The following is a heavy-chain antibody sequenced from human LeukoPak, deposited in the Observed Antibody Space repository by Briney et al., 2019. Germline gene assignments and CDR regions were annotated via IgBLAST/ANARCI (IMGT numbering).Heavy chain of an antibody. CDR2: IYYSGST. D-gene: IGHD1-26*01. J-gene: IGHJ4*02. V-gene: IGHV4-34*01. CDR1: GGSFSGYY. Sequence: SETLSLTCAVYGGSFSGYYWGWIRQPPGKGLEWIGSIYYSGSTYYNPSLKSRVTISVDTSKNQFSLKLSSVTAADTAFYYCASGGIYYGAAFDFWGQGTLVTVSS. CDR3: ASGGIYYGAAFDF.